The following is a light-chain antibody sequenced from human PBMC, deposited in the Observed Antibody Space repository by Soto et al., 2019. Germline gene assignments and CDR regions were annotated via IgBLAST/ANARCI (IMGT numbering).Light chain of an antibody. Sequence: QSALTQPASVSGSPGQSITSSCTGTSSDVGSYNVVSWYQHHPGKAPKLMIYEGSKRPSGVFNRFSGSKSGNTASLTISGLQAEDEADYYCCSYAGSRTLVFGGGTKLTVL. CDR1: SSDVGSYNV. CDR2: EGS. V-gene: IGLV2-23*01. J-gene: IGLJ2*01. CDR3: CSYAGSRTLV.